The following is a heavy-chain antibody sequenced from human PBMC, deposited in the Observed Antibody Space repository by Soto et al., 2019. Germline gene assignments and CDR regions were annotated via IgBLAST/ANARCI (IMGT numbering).Heavy chain of an antibody. CDR1: GGTFSSYA. J-gene: IGHJ4*02. Sequence: GASVKVSCKASGGTFSSYAISWVRQAPGQGLEWMGGVIPIFGTANYAQKFQGRVTITADESTSTAYMELSSLRSEDTAVYYCARDRYSYAHTFDYWGQGTLVTVSS. CDR3: ARDRYSYAHTFDY. V-gene: IGHV1-69*13. CDR2: VIPIFGTA. D-gene: IGHD5-18*01.